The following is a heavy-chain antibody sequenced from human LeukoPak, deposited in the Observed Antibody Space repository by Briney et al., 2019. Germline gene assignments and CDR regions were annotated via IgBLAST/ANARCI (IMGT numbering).Heavy chain of an antibody. Sequence: GGSLRLSCAASGFTFSVYGMHWVRQAPGKGLEWVAFIRYDGSNKYYADSVKGRFTISRDNAKNSLYLQMNSLRADDTAVYFCARDRWGYSYGGDWGQGTLVTVSS. CDR2: IRYDGSNK. CDR1: GFTFSVYG. D-gene: IGHD5-18*01. J-gene: IGHJ4*02. CDR3: ARDRWGYSYGGD. V-gene: IGHV3-30*02.